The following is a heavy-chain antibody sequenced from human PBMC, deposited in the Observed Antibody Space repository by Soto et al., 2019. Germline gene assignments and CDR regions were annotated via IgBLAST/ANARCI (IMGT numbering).Heavy chain of an antibody. CDR2: IIPVFGRP. CDR3: AGEGSGDTF. J-gene: IGHJ1*01. D-gene: IGHD5-12*01. Sequence: QVQLVQSGAELKKPGSSVKVSCKASGGTFSSFGISWVRQAPGQGLEWMGGIIPVFGRPNYAQRFRGRLTITADESTNTGYLELIDLSSENTAVYYCAGEGSGDTFWGPGKQVTGSS. CDR1: GGTFSSFG. V-gene: IGHV1-69*01.